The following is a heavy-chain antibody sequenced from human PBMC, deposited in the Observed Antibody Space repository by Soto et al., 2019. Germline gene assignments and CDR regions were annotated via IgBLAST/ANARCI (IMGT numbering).Heavy chain of an antibody. CDR2: IRSKANNYAT. J-gene: IGHJ4*02. Sequence: EVQLVESGGGLVQPGGSLKLSCAASGYTFSDSAMHWVRQASGKGLEWVGRIRSKANNYATVYAASVKGRFTISRDDSTNTAYLQMHSLKTEDTAVYYCARLWSAREPNFDSWGQGTLVSVSS. V-gene: IGHV3-73*02. D-gene: IGHD1-26*01. CDR3: ARLWSAREPNFDS. CDR1: GYTFSDSA.